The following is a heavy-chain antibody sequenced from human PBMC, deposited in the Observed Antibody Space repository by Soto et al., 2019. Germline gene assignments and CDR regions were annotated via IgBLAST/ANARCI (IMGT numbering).Heavy chain of an antibody. V-gene: IGHV1-18*01. CDR3: AREEREYYGSGSYSYYYYGMDV. CDR1: GYTFTSYG. D-gene: IGHD3-10*01. Sequence: QVQLVQSGAEVKKPGASVKVSCKASGYTFTSYGISWVRQAPGQGLEWMVWISAYNGNTNYAQKLQGRVTMTTDTSTSTAYMELRSLRSDDTAVYYCAREEREYYGSGSYSYYYYGMDVWGQGTTVTVSS. CDR2: ISAYNGNT. J-gene: IGHJ6*02.